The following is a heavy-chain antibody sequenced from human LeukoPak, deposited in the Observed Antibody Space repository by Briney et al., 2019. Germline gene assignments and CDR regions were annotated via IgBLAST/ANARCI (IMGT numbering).Heavy chain of an antibody. D-gene: IGHD6-13*01. Sequence: GASVNLSFKASGSTFTVYCLHWVRLPPAQGLEWMGWIYPNGGGTNYAQKVQGRVTMTRDTSISTVYMELSRLRSDDTAVYYCARFHSVAAGGPYNWFDSWGQGTLVTVSS. CDR3: ARFHSVAAGGPYNWFDS. V-gene: IGHV1-2*02. CDR2: IYPNGGGT. J-gene: IGHJ5*01. CDR1: GSTFTVYC.